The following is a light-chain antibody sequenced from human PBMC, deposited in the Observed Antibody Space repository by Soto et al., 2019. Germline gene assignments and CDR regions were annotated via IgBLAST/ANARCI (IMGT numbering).Light chain of an antibody. V-gene: IGLV2-14*01. CDR2: DVS. J-gene: IGLJ2*01. Sequence: QSALTQPASVSGSPGQSITISRTGTSSDVGGYNYVSWYQQHPGKAPKLMIYDVSNRPSGVSNRFSGSKSGNTASLTISGLQAEDEADYYCSSYTSSSTLVFGGGTQVTVL. CDR1: SSDVGGYNY. CDR3: SSYTSSSTLV.